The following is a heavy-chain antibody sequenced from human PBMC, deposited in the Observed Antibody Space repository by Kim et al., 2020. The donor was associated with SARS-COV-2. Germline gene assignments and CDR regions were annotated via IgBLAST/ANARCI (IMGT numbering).Heavy chain of an antibody. CDR1: GGSISSYY. V-gene: IGHV4-4*07. CDR2: IYTSGST. Sequence: SETLSLTCTVSGGSISSYYWSWIRQPAGKGLEWIGRIYTSGSTNYNPSLKSRVTMSVDTSKNQFSLKLSSVTAADTAVYYCARGGTQDTIITIFGVVALYMDVWGKGTTVTVSS. D-gene: IGHD3-3*01. J-gene: IGHJ6*03. CDR3: ARGGTQDTIITIFGVVALYMDV.